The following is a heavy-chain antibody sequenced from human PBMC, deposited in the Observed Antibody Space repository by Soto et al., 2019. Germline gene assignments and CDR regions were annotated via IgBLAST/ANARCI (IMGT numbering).Heavy chain of an antibody. V-gene: IGHV1-69*01. CDR2: IIPIFGTA. CDR1: GGTFSSYA. CDR3: ARNARYSSSSGLSIYWYFDL. Sequence: QVQLVQSGAEVKKPGSSVKVSCKASGGTFSSYAISWVRQAPGQGLEWMGGIIPIFGTANYAQKFQGRVTITADESTSTAYMELSSLRSEDTAVYYCARNARYSSSSGLSIYWYFDLWGRGTLVTVSS. J-gene: IGHJ2*01. D-gene: IGHD6-6*01.